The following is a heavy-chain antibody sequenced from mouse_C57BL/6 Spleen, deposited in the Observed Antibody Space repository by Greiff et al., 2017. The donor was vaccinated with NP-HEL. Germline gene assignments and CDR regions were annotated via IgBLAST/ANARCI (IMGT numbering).Heavy chain of an antibody. CDR3: ARKNYGSSYDYYAMDY. CDR1: GFSLTSYG. D-gene: IGHD1-1*01. J-gene: IGHJ4*01. CDR2: IWSGGST. V-gene: IGHV2-2*01. Sequence: VQLQQSGPGLVQPSQSLSITCTVSGFSLTSYGVHWVRQSPGKGLEWLGVIWSGGSTDYNAAFISRLSTSKENSKSQVFFKMNSLQADDTAIYYCARKNYGSSYDYYAMDYWGQGTSVTVSS.